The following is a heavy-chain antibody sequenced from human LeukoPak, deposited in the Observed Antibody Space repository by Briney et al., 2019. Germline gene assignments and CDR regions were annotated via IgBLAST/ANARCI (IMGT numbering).Heavy chain of an antibody. CDR1: GYRFTSYG. CDR3: AADRPSAYCXGGCLDY. J-gene: IGHJ4*01. D-gene: IGHD2-21*02. Sequence: ASVKVSCKASGYRFTSYGMNWVRQAPGRGPEWMGWINTNTGNPTYAQDFTGRFVFSLDTSVSTAYLQISSLKAEDTAVYYCAADRPSAYCXGGCLDYWGXGTXVXVSS. V-gene: IGHV7-4-1*02. CDR2: INTNTGNP.